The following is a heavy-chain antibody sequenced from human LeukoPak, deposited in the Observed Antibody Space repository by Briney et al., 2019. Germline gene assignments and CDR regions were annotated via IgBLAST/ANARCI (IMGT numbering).Heavy chain of an antibody. J-gene: IGHJ3*01. Sequence: SETLSLTCTVTSGSISAYYASCIRQTAGKGLEWIGHINPRGNIKYNPSLKSRVSLSMDTSKNQFSLKVNSVTAADTAVYDCARGGVEWLVQEALDFWGRGTMVTVSS. CDR3: ARGGVEWLVQEALDF. D-gene: IGHD6-19*01. V-gene: IGHV4-4*07. CDR1: SGSISAYY. CDR2: INPRGNI.